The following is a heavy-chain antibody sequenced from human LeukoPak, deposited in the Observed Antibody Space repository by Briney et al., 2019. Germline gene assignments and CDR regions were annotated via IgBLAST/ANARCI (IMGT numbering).Heavy chain of an antibody. CDR3: ARDEERITMVRGVTSYYGMDV. Sequence: PGGSLRLSCAASGFTFSSYSMNWVRQAPGKGLEWVSYIRSSSNIIYYADSVKGRFTISRDNTKNSLYLQMNSLRAEDTAVYYCARDEERITMVRGVTSYYGMDVWGQGTTVTVSS. J-gene: IGHJ6*02. D-gene: IGHD3-10*01. CDR2: IRSSSNII. CDR1: GFTFSSYS. V-gene: IGHV3-48*04.